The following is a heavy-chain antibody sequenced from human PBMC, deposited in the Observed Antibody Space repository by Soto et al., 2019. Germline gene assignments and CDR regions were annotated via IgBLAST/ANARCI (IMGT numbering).Heavy chain of an antibody. V-gene: IGHV4-31*03. CDR2: IYYSGST. CDR1: GGSISSGGYY. CDR3: ARERVVQPAIPHNWLDP. Sequence: SETLSLTCTVSGGSISSGGYYWSWIRQHPGKGLEWIGYIYYSGSTYYNPSLKSRVTISVDTSKNQFSLKLSSVTAADTAVYYCARERVVQPAIPHNWLDPWGQGTLVTVSS. D-gene: IGHD2-2*01. J-gene: IGHJ5*02.